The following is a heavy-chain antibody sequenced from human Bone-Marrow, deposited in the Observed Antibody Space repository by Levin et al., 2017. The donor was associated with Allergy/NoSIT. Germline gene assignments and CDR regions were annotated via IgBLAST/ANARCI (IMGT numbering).Heavy chain of an antibody. J-gene: IGHJ5*01. CDR1: GASISSFY. V-gene: IGHV4-59*08. CDR2: IYYSVST. Sequence: SQTLSLTCTVSGASISSFYWSWIRQPPGKGLEWIGYIYYSVSTNYSPSLKSRVSMSADMSRNQVYLTMSSVTAADTAVYYCARQAVPAAMNGFDSWGQGTLVTVSS. CDR3: ARQAVPAAMNGFDS. D-gene: IGHD2-2*01.